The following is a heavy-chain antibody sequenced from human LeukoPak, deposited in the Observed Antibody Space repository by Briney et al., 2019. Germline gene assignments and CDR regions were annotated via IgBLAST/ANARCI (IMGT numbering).Heavy chain of an antibody. CDR2: IIPIFGTA. V-gene: IGHV1-69*13. D-gene: IGHD3-22*01. CDR1: GGTFSSYA. CDR3: ARDYYYDSSGLYYYYGMDV. Sequence: GASVKVSCKASGGTFSSYAISWVRQAPGQGLEWMGGIIPIFGTANYAQKFQGRVTITADESTSTAYMELSSLRSEDTAVYYCARDYYYDSSGLYYYYGMDVWGQGTTVTVSS. J-gene: IGHJ6*02.